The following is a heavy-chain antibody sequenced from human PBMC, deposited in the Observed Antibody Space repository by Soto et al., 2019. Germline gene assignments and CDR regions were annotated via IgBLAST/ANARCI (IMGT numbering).Heavy chain of an antibody. J-gene: IGHJ3*01. CDR2: VYDSDSET. CDR1: GHYSSSYW. D-gene: IGHD3-16*01. CDR3: ARRGSLSGRDAFDV. V-gene: IGHV5-51*01. Sequence: PGQSLKISCRASGHYSSSYWIAGVRQMSGKGLEWVGIVYDSDSETKYSPSFQGQVTISADKYTYTACVYWSSLKASDTAMYYCARRGSLSGRDAFDVGGEGTMVTVS.